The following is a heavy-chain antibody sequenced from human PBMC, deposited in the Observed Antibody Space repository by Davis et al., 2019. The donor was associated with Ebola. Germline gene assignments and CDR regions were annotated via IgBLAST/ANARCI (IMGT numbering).Heavy chain of an antibody. CDR1: GFTVSSNY. J-gene: IGHJ4*02. CDR3: TKEGTAGYCTN. Sequence: GGSLRPSCAASGFTVSSNYMSWVRQAPGKGLEWVSVIYSGGSTYYADSVKDRFTISRDNAKNSLYLQMNSLRAEDTAVYYCTKEGTAGYCTNWGQQTLVTVSS. D-gene: IGHD2-8*01. V-gene: IGHV3-66*01. CDR2: IYSGGST.